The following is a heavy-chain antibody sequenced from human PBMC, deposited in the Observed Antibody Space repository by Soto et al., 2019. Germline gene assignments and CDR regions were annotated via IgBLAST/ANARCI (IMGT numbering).Heavy chain of an antibody. CDR1: GFTFSSYA. CDR3: AIGSNGYHFNY. CDR2: ISSNGGST. Sequence: EVQLVESGGGLVQPGGSLRLSCAASGFTFSSYAMHWVRQAAGKGLEYVSVISSNGGSTYYANSVKGRFTISRDNSKNTLYLQMGSLRAEDMAVHYCAIGSNGYHFNYLGQGTLVTVSS. J-gene: IGHJ4*02. D-gene: IGHD5-12*01. V-gene: IGHV3-64*01.